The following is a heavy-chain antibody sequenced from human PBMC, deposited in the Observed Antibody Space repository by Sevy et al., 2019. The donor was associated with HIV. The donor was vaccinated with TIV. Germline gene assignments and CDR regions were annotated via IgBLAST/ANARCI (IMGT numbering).Heavy chain of an antibody. D-gene: IGHD3-3*01. J-gene: IGHJ4*02. Sequence: SETLSLTCTVSGYSISSGYYWGWIRQPPGKGLEWIGSIYHSGSTYYNPSLKSRVTISVDTSKNQFSLKLSSVTAADTAVYYCARVARLLEWLFRDSIPPYYFDYWGQGTLVTVSS. CDR1: GYSISSGYY. V-gene: IGHV4-38-2*02. CDR3: ARVARLLEWLFRDSIPPYYFDY. CDR2: IYHSGST.